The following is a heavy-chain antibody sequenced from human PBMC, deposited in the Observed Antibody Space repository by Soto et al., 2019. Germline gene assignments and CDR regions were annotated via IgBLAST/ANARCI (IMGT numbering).Heavy chain of an antibody. D-gene: IGHD2-21*02. Sequence: QVQLVQSGAEVKKPGASVKVSCKASGYTFTSYAMHWVRQAPGQRLEWMGWINAGNGNTKYSQKFQGRVTITRDTSASTGYMELSSLRSEDTAVYYCARDWGGDSPPGYYYCYGMDVWGQGTTVTVSS. CDR1: GYTFTSYA. CDR2: INAGNGNT. V-gene: IGHV1-3*01. J-gene: IGHJ6*02. CDR3: ARDWGGDSPPGYYYCYGMDV.